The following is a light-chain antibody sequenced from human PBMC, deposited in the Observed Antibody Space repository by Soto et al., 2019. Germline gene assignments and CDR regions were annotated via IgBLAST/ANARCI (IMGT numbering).Light chain of an antibody. V-gene: IGLV2-18*01. Sequence: QSALAQSASVSGSPGQSVTISCTGTSTDFVGYNRVSWYQQPPGTAPKLMIYEVSKRPSGVPDRFSGSKSGNTASLTISGLQAADEADYYCSLYTSENAYVFGTGTKVTVL. CDR2: EVS. J-gene: IGLJ1*01. CDR1: STDFVGYNR. CDR3: SLYTSENAYV.